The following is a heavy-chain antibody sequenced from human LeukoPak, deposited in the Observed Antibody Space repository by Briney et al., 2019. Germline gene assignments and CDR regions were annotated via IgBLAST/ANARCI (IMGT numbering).Heavy chain of an antibody. Sequence: GGSLRLSCAAAGFSVNSNYMSWVRQAPGKGLEWVSVISGGGSTYYADSVKGRFTISRDISKNTLYLQMNSLRAEDTAVYYCARGGGSGSYESFDYWGQGALVTVSS. J-gene: IGHJ4*02. D-gene: IGHD3-10*01. CDR3: ARGGGSGSYESFDY. CDR2: ISGGGST. V-gene: IGHV3-53*01. CDR1: GFSVNSNY.